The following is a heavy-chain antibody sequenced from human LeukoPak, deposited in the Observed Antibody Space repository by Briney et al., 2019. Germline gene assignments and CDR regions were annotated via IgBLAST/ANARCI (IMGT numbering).Heavy chain of an antibody. J-gene: IGHJ6*02. Sequence: SETLSLTCAVYGGSFSGYYWSWIRQPPGKGLEWIGEINHSGSTNYNPSLKSRVTISVDTSKSQFSLKLSSVTAADTAVYYCARGNGDYPYYYYYGMDVWGQGTTVTVSS. CDR3: ARGNGDYPYYYYYGMDV. D-gene: IGHD4-17*01. V-gene: IGHV4-34*01. CDR2: INHSGST. CDR1: GGSFSGYY.